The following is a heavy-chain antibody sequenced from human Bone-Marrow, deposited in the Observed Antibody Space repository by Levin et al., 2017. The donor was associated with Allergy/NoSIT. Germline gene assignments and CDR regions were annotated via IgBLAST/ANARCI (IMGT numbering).Heavy chain of an antibody. CDR2: ISWNSSTI. J-gene: IGHJ4*02. CDR3: VKGGYSSSWLLGV. D-gene: IGHD6-13*01. CDR1: GFSFDDYA. Sequence: GGSLRLSCVASGFSFDDYAMHWVRQAPGKGLEWVSGISWNSSTIGYADSVKGRFTMSRDNAKKSLYLEMNSLRTEDTALYYCVKGGYSSSWLLGVWGQGSLVTVSS. V-gene: IGHV3-9*01.